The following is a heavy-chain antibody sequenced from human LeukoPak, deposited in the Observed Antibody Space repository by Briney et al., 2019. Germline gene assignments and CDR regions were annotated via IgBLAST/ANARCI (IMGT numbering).Heavy chain of an antibody. Sequence: PGRSPRLSCAASGFTFDDYAMHWVRQAPGKGLEWVSGISWNSGSIGYADSVKGRFTISRDNAKNSLYLQMNSLRAEDTALYYCAKEGVRGVYFDYWGQGTLVTVSS. J-gene: IGHJ4*02. CDR1: GFTFDDYA. D-gene: IGHD3-10*01. V-gene: IGHV3-9*01. CDR3: AKEGVRGVYFDY. CDR2: ISWNSGSI.